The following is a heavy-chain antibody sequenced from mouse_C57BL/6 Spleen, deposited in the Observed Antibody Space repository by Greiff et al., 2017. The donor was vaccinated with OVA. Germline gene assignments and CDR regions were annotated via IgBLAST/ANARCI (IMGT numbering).Heavy chain of an antibody. J-gene: IGHJ2*01. Sequence: EVQLQESGPGLVKPSQSLSLTCSVTGYSITSGYYWNWIRQFPGNKLEWMGYISYDGSNNYNPSLKNRISITRDTSKNQFFLKLNSVTTEDTATYYCARARTVNYVFFDYWGQGTTLTVSS. D-gene: IGHD2-1*01. CDR2: ISYDGSN. V-gene: IGHV3-6*01. CDR3: ARARTVNYVFFDY. CDR1: GYSITSGYY.